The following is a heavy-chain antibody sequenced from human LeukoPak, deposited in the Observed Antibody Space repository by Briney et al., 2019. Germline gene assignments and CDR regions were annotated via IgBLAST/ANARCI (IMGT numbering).Heavy chain of an antibody. CDR3: ARVMNHGYSDY. V-gene: IGHV4-59*02. D-gene: IGHD1-14*01. CDR2: IHYTGST. CDR1: GGSVSGYY. J-gene: IGHJ4*02. Sequence: SETLSLTCIVYGGSVSGYYWSWTRQPPEQGLEWIGYIHYTGSTKYNPSLESRVTISVDTSKNQFSLNLNSVTASDTAVYYCARVMNHGYSDYWGQGTLVTVSS.